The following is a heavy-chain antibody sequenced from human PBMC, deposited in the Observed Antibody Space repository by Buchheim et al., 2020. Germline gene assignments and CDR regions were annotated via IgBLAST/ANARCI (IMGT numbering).Heavy chain of an antibody. Sequence: EVQLLESGGGLVQPGGSLRLSCAASGISFSSYAMNWVRQAPGKGLEWVSAISGNGDRTYSADSVKGWFTISRDNSKNTLYLQMNSLRAEDTAVYYCAKDLGGSWGFGFQHWGQGTL. V-gene: IGHV3-23*01. CDR3: AKDLGGSWGFGFQH. J-gene: IGHJ1*01. D-gene: IGHD3-10*01. CDR1: GISFSSYA. CDR2: ISGNGDRT.